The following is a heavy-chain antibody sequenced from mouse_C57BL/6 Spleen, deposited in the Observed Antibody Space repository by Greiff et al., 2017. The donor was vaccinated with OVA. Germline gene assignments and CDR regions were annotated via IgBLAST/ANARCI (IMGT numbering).Heavy chain of an antibody. V-gene: IGHV3-6*01. CDR2: ISYDGSN. J-gene: IGHJ1*03. CDR3: ASSSSWYFDV. CDR1: GYSITSGYY. D-gene: IGHD1-1*01. Sequence: ESGPGLVKPSQSLSLTCSVTGYSITSGYYWNWIRQFPGNKLEWMGYISYDGSNNYNPSLKNRISITRDTSKNQFFLKLNSVTTEDTATYYCASSSSWYFDVWGKGTTVTVSS.